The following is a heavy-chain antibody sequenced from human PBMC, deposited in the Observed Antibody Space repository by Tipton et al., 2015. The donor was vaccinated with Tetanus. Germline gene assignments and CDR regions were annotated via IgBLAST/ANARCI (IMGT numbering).Heavy chain of an antibody. CDR2: INPNSGGT. Sequence: QLVQSGAEVKKPGASVKVSCKASGYTFTGYYMHWVRQAPGQGLEWMGWINPNSGGTNYAQKFQGWVTMTRDTSISTAYMERSRLRSDDTAVYYWARAGHCGSTSCYLWFDPWGQGTLVTVSS. V-gene: IGHV1-2*04. D-gene: IGHD2-2*01. CDR1: GYTFTGYY. CDR3: ARAGHCGSTSCYLWFDP. J-gene: IGHJ5*02.